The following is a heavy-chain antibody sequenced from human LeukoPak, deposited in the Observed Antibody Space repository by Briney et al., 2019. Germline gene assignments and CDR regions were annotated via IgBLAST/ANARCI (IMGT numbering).Heavy chain of an antibody. D-gene: IGHD5-12*01. V-gene: IGHV4-4*07. CDR1: GGSISNYY. J-gene: IGHJ5*02. CDR2: ICSSGST. Sequence: SETLSLTCTVSGGSISNYYWSWIRQPAGKGREWIGRICSSGSTIYNPSLKRRVTMSVDPSKHQFSLKPSSVTAADTAVYFCARGSSGYDPWGQGTLVTVSS. CDR3: ARGSSGYDP.